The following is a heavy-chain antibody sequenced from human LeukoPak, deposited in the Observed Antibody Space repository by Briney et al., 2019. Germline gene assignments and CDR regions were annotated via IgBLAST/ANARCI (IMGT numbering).Heavy chain of an antibody. CDR3: ASSGSSIAVAATKSDYFDY. V-gene: IGHV1-2*02. J-gene: IGHJ4*02. CDR1: GYTFTGYY. CDR2: INPNSGGT. D-gene: IGHD6-19*01. Sequence: ASVKVSCKASGYTFTGYYMHWVRQAPGQGLEWMGWINPNSGGTNYAQKFQGRVTMTRDTSISTAYMELSRLRSDDTAVYYCASSGSSIAVAATKSDYFDYWGQGTLVTVSS.